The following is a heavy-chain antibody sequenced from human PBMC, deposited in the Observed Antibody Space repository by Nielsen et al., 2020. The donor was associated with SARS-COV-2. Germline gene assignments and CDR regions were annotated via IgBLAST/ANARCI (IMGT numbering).Heavy chain of an antibody. CDR2: IIPIFGTA. J-gene: IGHJ4*02. Sequence: SVKVSCKASGGTFSSYAISWVRQAPGQGLEWMGGIIPIFGTANYAQKFQGRVTITANESTSTAYMGLSSLRSDDTAVYYCARAGWFGELGPGYWGQGTLVTVSS. CDR3: ARAGWFGELGPGY. V-gene: IGHV1-69*13. CDR1: GGTFSSYA. D-gene: IGHD3-10*01.